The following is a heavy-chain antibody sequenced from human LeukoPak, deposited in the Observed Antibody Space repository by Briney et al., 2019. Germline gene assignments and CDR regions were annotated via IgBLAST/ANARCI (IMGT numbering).Heavy chain of an antibody. CDR1: GFTFSSYE. J-gene: IGHJ4*02. CDR2: ISSSGSTI. V-gene: IGHV3-48*03. CDR3: ASHYDSSGYYYRY. D-gene: IGHD3-22*01. Sequence: PGGSLRLSCAASGFTFSSYEMNWVRQAPGKGLEWVSYISSSGSTIYYADSVKGRFTISRDNAKNSLYLQMNSLRAEDTAVYYCASHYDSSGYYYRYWGQGTLVTVSS.